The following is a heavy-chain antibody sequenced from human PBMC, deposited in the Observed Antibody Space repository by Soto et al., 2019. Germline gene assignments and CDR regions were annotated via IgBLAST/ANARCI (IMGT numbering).Heavy chain of an antibody. CDR3: ARHRGYCSRGSCYSEALDS. V-gene: IGHV4-39*01. CDR2: IYYSGST. CDR1: GGSISSSSYY. J-gene: IGHJ3*02. Sequence: SETLSLTCTVSGGSISSSSYYRVWIPQPPGKGLEWIGSIYYSGSTYYNPSLKSRVTISVDTSKNHFSLKLSSVTAAATPVYYCARHRGYCSRGSCYSEALDSWGRGTMGTV. D-gene: IGHD2-15*01.